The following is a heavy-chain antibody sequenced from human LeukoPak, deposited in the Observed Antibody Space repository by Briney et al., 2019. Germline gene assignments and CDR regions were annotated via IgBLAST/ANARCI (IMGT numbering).Heavy chain of an antibody. D-gene: IGHD1-26*01. V-gene: IGHV4-61*05. CDR1: GGSISSSSYI. CDR2: VYYSGST. Sequence: SETLSLTCTVSGGSISSSSYIWSWLRQPPGKGLEWFGYVYYSGSTNYNPSLKSRVTISVDTSKTQFSLRLSSVADADAAVYYCGRHRGPGWHAMDVWGQGTTVTVSS. J-gene: IGHJ6*02. CDR3: GRHRGPGWHAMDV.